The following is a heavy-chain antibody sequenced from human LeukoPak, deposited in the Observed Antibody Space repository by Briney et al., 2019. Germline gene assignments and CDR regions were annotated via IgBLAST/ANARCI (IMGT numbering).Heavy chain of an antibody. J-gene: IGHJ4*02. V-gene: IGHV3-23*01. CDR2: ISGSGGST. CDR1: GFTFSSHA. D-gene: IGHD6-13*01. CDR3: AKCDRGRYSSSCYAIDY. Sequence: GGSLRLSCAASGFTFSSHAMSWVRQAPGKGLDWVSTISGSGGSTNYADSVKGRFAISRDNSKNTLYLQMNSLRAEDTAVYYCAKCDRGRYSSSCYAIDYWGQGTLVTVSS.